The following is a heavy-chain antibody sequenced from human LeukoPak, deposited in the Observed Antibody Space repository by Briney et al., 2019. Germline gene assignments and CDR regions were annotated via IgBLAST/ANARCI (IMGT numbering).Heavy chain of an antibody. D-gene: IGHD2-2*01. CDR1: GDTFSSYT. J-gene: IGHJ6*03. CDR2: IMPLFGTA. Sequence: GASVKVSCKASGDTFSSYTVSWVRQAPGQGLEWMGGIMPLFGTANYAQKFQGRVTITADESTSTAYMELSSLRSEDTAVYYCARVGCSTNCGYYYYYYMDVWGKGTTVTVSS. CDR3: ARVGCSTNCGYYYYYYMDV. V-gene: IGHV1-69*01.